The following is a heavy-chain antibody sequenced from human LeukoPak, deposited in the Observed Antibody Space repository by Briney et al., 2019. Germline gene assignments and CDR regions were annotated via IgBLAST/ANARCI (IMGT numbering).Heavy chain of an antibody. V-gene: IGHV4-34*01. CDR2: MNHSGSA. Sequence: NPSETLSLTCAVYGGSFSGYYWTWIRQPPGKGLEWIGEMNHSGSANYNPSLKSRVTISVDTSKNQFSLKLSSVTAADTAVYYCARGRGEDYGDEYWGQGTLVTVSS. D-gene: IGHD4-17*01. CDR3: ARGRGEDYGDEY. CDR1: GGSFSGYY. J-gene: IGHJ4*02.